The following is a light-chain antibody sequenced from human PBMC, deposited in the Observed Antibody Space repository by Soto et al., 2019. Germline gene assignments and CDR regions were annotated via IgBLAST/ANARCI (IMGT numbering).Light chain of an antibody. CDR1: QSVFYSSNNKNY. V-gene: IGKV4-1*01. Sequence: IVMTQSPDSLTASLGARATINCKSSQSVFYSSNNKNYLAWYQQKPGQSPKLLIYWASTRESGVPDRFSGSGSGTDFTLTISSLQAGDVAVYYCQQYYSTPRTFGQRTRLEIK. J-gene: IGKJ5*01. CDR2: WAS. CDR3: QQYYSTPRT.